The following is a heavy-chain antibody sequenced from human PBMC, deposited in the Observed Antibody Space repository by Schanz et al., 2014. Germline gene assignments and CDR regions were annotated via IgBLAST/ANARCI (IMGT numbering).Heavy chain of an antibody. CDR3: ARDHTSESCSADGPPIDY. D-gene: IGHD1-26*01. Sequence: VQLVESGGGLVQPGGSLRLSCAASGFTFSSHWMHWVRQDPGKGLVWVARINSVGSNTDYADSVTGRFTISRDNAKNTQYLQMNSLRADDTAVYYCARDHTSESCSADGPPIDYWGQGTLLTVSS. CDR2: INSVGSNT. CDR1: GFTFSSHW. J-gene: IGHJ4*02. V-gene: IGHV3-74*02.